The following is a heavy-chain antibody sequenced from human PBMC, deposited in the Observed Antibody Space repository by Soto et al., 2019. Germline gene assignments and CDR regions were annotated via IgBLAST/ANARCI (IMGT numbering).Heavy chain of an antibody. CDR1: GFTFDDYA. D-gene: IGHD1-26*01. CDR3: ATGRGGSYGRYYFDY. CDR2: ISWHSGSI. V-gene: IGHV3-9*01. J-gene: IGHJ4*02. Sequence: EVQLVESGGGLVQPGRSLRLSCAASGFTFDDYAMHWVRQAPGKGLEWVSGISWHSGSIGYADSVKGRFTISRDNAKNAVYLQMHSLRAEDTGLYYCATGRGGSYGRYYFDYWGQGTLVTVSS.